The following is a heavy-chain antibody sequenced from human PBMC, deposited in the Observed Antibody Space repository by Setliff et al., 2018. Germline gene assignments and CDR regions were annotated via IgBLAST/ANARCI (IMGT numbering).Heavy chain of an antibody. CDR1: GYPFVGYY. V-gene: IGHV1-2*02. CDR3: AKQGDLAFDY. Sequence: GGSVKVSCKASGYPFVGYYIYWMRQTPGQGFEWMGWINPKSGGTKYAVKFQGRVTMTRDTSINTIYMELSSLTSDDTAIYYCAKQGDLAFDYWGQGTQVTVSS. D-gene: IGHD3-16*01. CDR2: INPKSGGT. J-gene: IGHJ4*02.